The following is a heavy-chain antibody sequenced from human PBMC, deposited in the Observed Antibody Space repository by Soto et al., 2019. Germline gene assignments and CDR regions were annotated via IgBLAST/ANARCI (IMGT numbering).Heavy chain of an antibody. J-gene: IGHJ3*02. Sequence: GASVKVSCKASGYTFTSYYMHWVRQAPGQGLEWMGIINPSGGSTSYAQKFQGRVTMTRDTSTSTVYMELSGLRSEDTAVYYCARVRVPLYCSSTSCYTRLDAFDIWGQGTMVTVSS. CDR1: GYTFTSYY. CDR3: ARVRVPLYCSSTSCYTRLDAFDI. V-gene: IGHV1-46*03. D-gene: IGHD2-2*02. CDR2: INPSGGST.